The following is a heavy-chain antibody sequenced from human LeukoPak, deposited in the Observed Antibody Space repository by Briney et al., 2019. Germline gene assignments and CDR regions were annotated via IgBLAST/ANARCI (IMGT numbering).Heavy chain of an antibody. CDR1: GFIFSTYG. CDR2: SKNDGRST. D-gene: IGHD6-19*01. CDR3: ARAGYSSGWYYFDY. V-gene: IGHV3-74*01. Sequence: GGSLRLSCAASGFIFSTYGMHWVRQAPGKGLVWVSRSKNDGRSTSYADSVKGRFTISRDSAKNTLFLQMDSLRAEDTAVCYCARAGYSSGWYYFDYWGQGTLVTVSS. J-gene: IGHJ4*02.